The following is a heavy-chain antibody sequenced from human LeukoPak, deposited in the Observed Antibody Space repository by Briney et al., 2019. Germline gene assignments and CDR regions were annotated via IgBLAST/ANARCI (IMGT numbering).Heavy chain of an antibody. CDR2: ISGSGGST. CDR3: AKHKTTVVSPPGY. Sequence: PGGALRLSCAASGFTFSSYAMSWVRQATGKGLEWVSAISGSGGSTYYADSVKGRFTISRDNSKNTLYLQMNSLRAEDTAVYYCAKHKTTVVSPPGYWGQGTTVTVSS. D-gene: IGHD4-23*01. V-gene: IGHV3-23*01. J-gene: IGHJ6*02. CDR1: GFTFSSYA.